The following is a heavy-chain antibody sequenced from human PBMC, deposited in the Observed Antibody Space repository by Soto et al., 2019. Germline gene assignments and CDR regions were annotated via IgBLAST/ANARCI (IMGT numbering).Heavy chain of an antibody. CDR3: ARARYYYDSSGTYDY. D-gene: IGHD3-22*01. V-gene: IGHV4-61*08. J-gene: IGHJ4*02. CDR1: GGTIVSLGGC. CDR2: IYYSGST. Sequence: SQTLSLTCAVAGGTIVSLGGCWSWIRKPPGKGLEWIGYIYYSGSTNYTPSLKSRVTISVDTSKNQFSLKLSSVTAADTAVYYCARARYYYDSSGTYDYWGQGTLVTVS.